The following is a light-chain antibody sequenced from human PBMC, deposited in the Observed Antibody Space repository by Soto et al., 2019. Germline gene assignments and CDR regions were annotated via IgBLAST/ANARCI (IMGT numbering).Light chain of an antibody. CDR1: SSDIGDYDY. V-gene: IGLV2-14*01. Sequence: QSALTQPASVSGSPGQSITISCTGTSSDIGDYDYVSWYQQHPGKAPKLLISEVSNRPSGVSNRSSGSKSGNTASLTISGLQAEDEADYYCNSYASGNTRVFGTGTKVTVL. CDR2: EVS. J-gene: IGLJ1*01. CDR3: NSYASGNTRV.